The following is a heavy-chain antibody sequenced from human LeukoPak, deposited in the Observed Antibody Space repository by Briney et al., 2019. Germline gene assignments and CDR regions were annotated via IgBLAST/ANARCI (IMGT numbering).Heavy chain of an antibody. D-gene: IGHD3-22*01. Sequence: PSETLSLTCTVSGGSISSSSYYWGWIRQPPGKGLEWIGSISYSGSTYYNPSLRSRVTISVDTSKNQFSLKLSSVTAADTAVYYCASVYDSSGYYPFWGQGTLVTVSS. CDR1: GGSISSSSYY. J-gene: IGHJ4*02. CDR2: ISYSGST. V-gene: IGHV4-39*07. CDR3: ASVYDSSGYYPF.